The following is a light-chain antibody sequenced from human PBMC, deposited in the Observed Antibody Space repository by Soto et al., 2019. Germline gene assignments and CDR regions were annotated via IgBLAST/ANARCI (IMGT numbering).Light chain of an antibody. J-gene: IGLJ1*01. CDR1: SSDVGAFNY. CDR3: AAWDDSLTGHFV. V-gene: IGLV2-14*03. Sequence: QSVLTQPASVSGSPGQAITISCSGTSSDVGAFNYVSWYQQHPGKAPKLMIYDVSNRPSGVSNRFSGSKSGNTASLTISGLRAEDEADYYCAAWDDSLTGHFVFGAGTKVTVL. CDR2: DVS.